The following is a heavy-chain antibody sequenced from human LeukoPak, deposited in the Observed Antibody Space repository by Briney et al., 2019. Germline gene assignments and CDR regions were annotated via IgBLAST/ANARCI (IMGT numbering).Heavy chain of an antibody. D-gene: IGHD6-13*01. CDR2: IHHSGST. Sequence: SETLSLTCAVYGGSFSAYHSIWIRQPPGQGLEWIGEIHHSGSTNYNPSLKSRLTISVDTSKNQFSLKLTSVTAADTAVYYCAGGLRQYVPAAGLWGQGTLVTVSS. CDR3: AGGLRQYVPAAGL. CDR1: GGSFSAYH. V-gene: IGHV4-34*01. J-gene: IGHJ4*02.